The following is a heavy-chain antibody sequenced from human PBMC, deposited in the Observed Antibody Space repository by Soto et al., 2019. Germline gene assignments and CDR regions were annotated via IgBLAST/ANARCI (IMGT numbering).Heavy chain of an antibody. CDR1: GFVFSTYS. V-gene: IGHV3-48*02. D-gene: IGHD2-15*01. CDR3: ARPAGRVDYFDY. CDR2: ISSSSSTI. Sequence: EVQLVESGGGLVQPGGSLRLSCEASGFVFSTYSMNWVRQAPGKGLEWVSYISSSSSTIYYADSVQGRFTISRDNAKNSLYLQVNRLRDEYTAVFYCARPAGRVDYFDYWGQGNLVTVSS. J-gene: IGHJ4*02.